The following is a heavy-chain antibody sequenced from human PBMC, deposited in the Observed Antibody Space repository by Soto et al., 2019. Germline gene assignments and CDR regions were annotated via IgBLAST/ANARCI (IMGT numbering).Heavy chain of an antibody. D-gene: IGHD2-15*01. J-gene: IGHJ5*02. CDR2: IYHSGIT. V-gene: IGHV4-4*02. CDR1: GYSISSTDG. CDR3: ATLPPRIEVVLTPIPT. Sequence: PLETLRLSQGVSGYSISSTDGWTWVRKPPGKGLEWIGEIYHSGITNYNPSLKSRVTISVDKSNNQFSLRLTSVTAADTAVYYCATLPPRIEVVLTPIPTWGQGTLVTVSS.